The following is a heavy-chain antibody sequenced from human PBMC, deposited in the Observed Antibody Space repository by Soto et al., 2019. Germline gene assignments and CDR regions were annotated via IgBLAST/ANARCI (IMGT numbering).Heavy chain of an antibody. J-gene: IGHJ6*02. CDR3: ARSQGSSTSLEIYYYYYYGMDV. CDR1: GGTFSSYA. CDR2: IIPIPGTA. D-gene: IGHD2-2*01. V-gene: IGHV1-69*01. Sequence: QVQLVKSGAEVKKPGSSVKVSCKASGGTFSSYAISWVRQAPGQGLEWMGGIIPIPGTANYAQNFQGRVTITADESTSTAYMEMSSLRSEDTAVYYCARSQGSSTSLEIYYYYYYGMDVWGQGTTVTVSS.